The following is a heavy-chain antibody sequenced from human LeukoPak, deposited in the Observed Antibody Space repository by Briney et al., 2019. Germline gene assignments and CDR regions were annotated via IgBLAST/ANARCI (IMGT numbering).Heavy chain of an antibody. Sequence: GGSLRLSCATSGFTFSNYGMHWVRQAPGKGLEWVAVISYDGSNKYYADSVKGRFTISRDNSKDTLYLQMNSLRPEDAAVYYCANLPLWGQGTLVTVSS. CDR2: ISYDGSNK. V-gene: IGHV3-30*18. J-gene: IGHJ4*02. CDR1: GFTFSNYG. CDR3: ANLPL.